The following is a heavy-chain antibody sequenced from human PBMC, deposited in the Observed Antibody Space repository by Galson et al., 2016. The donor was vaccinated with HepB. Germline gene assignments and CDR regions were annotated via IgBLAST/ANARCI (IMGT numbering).Heavy chain of an antibody. CDR2: IYHSGNT. V-gene: IGHV4-39*01. J-gene: IGHJ5*02. Sequence: SETLSLTCAVSTGSISTTSYSWAWIRQPPGKGLEWIGTIYHSGNTDYNSSLKSRITISVDTSKNQFFLNLRSVTAADTAAFYCARVLSASTWFDPWGQGTLVTVSS. D-gene: IGHD2-2*01. CDR1: TGSISTTSYS. CDR3: ARVLSASTWFDP.